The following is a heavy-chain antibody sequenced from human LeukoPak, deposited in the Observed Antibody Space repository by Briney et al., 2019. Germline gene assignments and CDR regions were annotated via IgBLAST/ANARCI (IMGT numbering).Heavy chain of an antibody. CDR1: GYTLTELS. CDR3: ATTGQSDYDFWSGSFDY. D-gene: IGHD3-3*01. V-gene: IGHV1-24*01. Sequence: ASVKVSCKVSGYTLTELSMHWVRQAPGKGLEWMGGFDPEDGETIYAQKFQGRVTMTEDTSTDTAYMELSSLRSEDTAVYYCATTGQSDYDFWSGSFDYWGQGTLVTVSS. J-gene: IGHJ4*02. CDR2: FDPEDGET.